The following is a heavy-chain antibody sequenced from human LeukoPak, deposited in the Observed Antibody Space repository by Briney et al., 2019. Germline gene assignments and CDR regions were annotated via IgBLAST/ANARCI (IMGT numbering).Heavy chain of an antibody. CDR1: GGSISTYY. Sequence: SETLSLTCTVSGGSISTYYWSWIRQPPGKGLEWIGYIYYSGSTNYNPSLKSRVTISVDTSKNQFSLKLSSVTAADTAVYYCARGGREYGDYIIVSAFDIWGQGTMVTVSS. V-gene: IGHV4-59*12. J-gene: IGHJ3*02. D-gene: IGHD4-17*01. CDR3: ARGGREYGDYIIVSAFDI. CDR2: IYYSGST.